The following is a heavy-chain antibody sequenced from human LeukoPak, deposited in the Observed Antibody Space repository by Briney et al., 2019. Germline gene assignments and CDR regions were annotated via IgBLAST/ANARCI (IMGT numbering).Heavy chain of an antibody. Sequence: PGGSLRLSCAASGFTFSSYGMHWVRQAPGKGLEWVAFIRYDGSNKYYADSVKGRFTISRDNSKNTLYLQMNSLRAEDTAVYYCAKGEYSSSHANAFDIWGQGTMVTVSS. CDR1: GFTFSSYG. CDR2: IRYDGSNK. V-gene: IGHV3-30*02. J-gene: IGHJ3*02. CDR3: AKGEYSSSHANAFDI. D-gene: IGHD6-13*01.